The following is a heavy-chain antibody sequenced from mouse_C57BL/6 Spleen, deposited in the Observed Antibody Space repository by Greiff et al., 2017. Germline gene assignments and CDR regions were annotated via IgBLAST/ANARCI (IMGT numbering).Heavy chain of an antibody. CDR3: ARAPYYYGSSYNYFDY. Sequence: EVQGVESGGGLVKPGGSLKLSCAASGFTFSSYAMSWVRQTPEKRLEWVATISDGGSYTYYPDNVKGRFTISRDNAKNNLYLQMSHLKSEDTAMYYCARAPYYYGSSYNYFDYWGQGTTLTVSS. V-gene: IGHV5-4*01. CDR2: ISDGGSYT. J-gene: IGHJ2*01. CDR1: GFTFSSYA. D-gene: IGHD1-1*01.